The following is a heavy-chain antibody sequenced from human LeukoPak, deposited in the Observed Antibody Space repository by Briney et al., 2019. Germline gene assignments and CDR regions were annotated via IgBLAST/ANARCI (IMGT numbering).Heavy chain of an antibody. CDR3: AKNTGITVAGSLFDY. J-gene: IGHJ4*02. V-gene: IGHV3-23*01. D-gene: IGHD6-19*01. CDR1: GFTFNSYA. Sequence: PGGSLRLSCAASGFTFNSYAMTWVRQAPGKGLEWVSGISGSGGSTYYADSVKGRFTISRDNSKNTLYLQMNSLRAEDTAVYYCAKNTGITVAGSLFDYWDQGTLVTVSS. CDR2: ISGSGGST.